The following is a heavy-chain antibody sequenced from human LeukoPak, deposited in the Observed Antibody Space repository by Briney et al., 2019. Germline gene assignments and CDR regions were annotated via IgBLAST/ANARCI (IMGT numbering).Heavy chain of an antibody. J-gene: IGHJ5*02. D-gene: IGHD6-13*01. CDR1: GGSISSYY. V-gene: IGHV4-4*07. Sequence: SETLSLTCTVSGGSISSYYWSWIRQPAGKGLEWIGRIYTSGSTNYNPSLKSRVTMSVDTSKNQSSLKLSSVTAADTAVYYCARDNRRYSSSWYNWFDPWGQGTLVTVSS. CDR2: IYTSGST. CDR3: ARDNRRYSSSWYNWFDP.